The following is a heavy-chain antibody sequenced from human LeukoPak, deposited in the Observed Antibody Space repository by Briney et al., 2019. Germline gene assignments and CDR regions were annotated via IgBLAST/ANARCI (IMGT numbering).Heavy chain of an antibody. CDR1: GGSFSGYY. CDR3: ARGLLDDFWSGYYFYNWFDP. V-gene: IGHV4-34*01. Sequence: PSETLSLTCAVYGGSFSGYYWSWIRQPPGKGLEWIGEINHSGSTNYNPSLKSRVTISVDTSKNQFSLKLSSVTAADTAVYYCARGLLDDFWSGYYFYNWFDPWGQGTLVTVSS. CDR2: INHSGST. J-gene: IGHJ5*02. D-gene: IGHD3-3*01.